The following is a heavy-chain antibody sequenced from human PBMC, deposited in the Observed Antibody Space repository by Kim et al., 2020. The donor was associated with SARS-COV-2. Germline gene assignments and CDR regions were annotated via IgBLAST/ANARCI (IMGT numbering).Heavy chain of an antibody. Sequence: PTLKSRVTISVDTSKNQFSLKLSSVTAADTAVYYCAWGYSSGWDQNWFDPWGQGTLVTVSS. J-gene: IGHJ5*02. D-gene: IGHD6-19*01. CDR3: AWGYSSGWDQNWFDP. V-gene: IGHV4-39*01.